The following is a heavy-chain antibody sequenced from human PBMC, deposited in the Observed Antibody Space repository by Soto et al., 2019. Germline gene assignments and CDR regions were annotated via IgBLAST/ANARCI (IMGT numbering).Heavy chain of an antibody. CDR1: GGSISSGGYY. J-gene: IGHJ4*02. Sequence: SETLSLTCTVSGGSISSGGYYWSWIRQHPGKGLEWIGYIYYSGSTYYNPSLKSRVTISVDTSKNQFSLKLSSVTAADTAVYFCARHDNMTHGSQYLDSWGPGTLVTVSS. CDR2: IYYSGST. D-gene: IGHD1-1*01. CDR3: ARHDNMTHGSQYLDS. V-gene: IGHV4-31*03.